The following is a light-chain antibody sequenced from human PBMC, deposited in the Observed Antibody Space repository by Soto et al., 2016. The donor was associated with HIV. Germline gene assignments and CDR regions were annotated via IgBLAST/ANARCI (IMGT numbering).Light chain of an antibody. J-gene: IGKJ1*01. CDR2: KTS. CDR1: QSVSVW. Sequence: DIQMTQFPSTLSASIGDRVTITCRASQSVSVWLAWYQQKPGKAPNLLIFKTSTLEVGVPSRFSGSGSGTDFTLTLSSVQPDDVGTYYCQQYNTVPWTFGQGTKVDTK. CDR3: QQYNTVPWT. V-gene: IGKV1-5*03.